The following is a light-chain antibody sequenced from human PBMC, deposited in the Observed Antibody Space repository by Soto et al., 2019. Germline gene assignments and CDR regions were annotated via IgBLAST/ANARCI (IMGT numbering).Light chain of an antibody. CDR2: LSSDGSH. J-gene: IGLJ2*01. CDR1: IVHSSYA. V-gene: IGLV4-69*01. CDR3: QTWDTGARVV. Sequence: QLVLTQSPSASASLGASVKLTCTLSIVHSSYAIAWHQQQPEKGPRYLMKLSSDGSHSKGDGIPDRFSGSSSGAERYLTISSLQSEDEADYYCQTWDTGARVVFGGGTKLTVL.